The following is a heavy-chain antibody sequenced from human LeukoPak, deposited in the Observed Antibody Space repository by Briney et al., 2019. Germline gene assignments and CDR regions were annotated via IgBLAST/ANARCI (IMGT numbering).Heavy chain of an antibody. CDR2: IYYTGST. CDR1: GGSISSNGYY. J-gene: IGHJ2*01. D-gene: IGHD6-19*01. Sequence: SETLSLTCSVSGGSISSNGYYWGWIRQPPGKGLVWIGSIYYTGSTFDNPSLKSRVTISMDESRNQFSLKLSSVTAADTAVYYCASNQWPSWYFDLWGRGTLVTVSA. CDR3: ASNQWPSWYFDL. V-gene: IGHV4-39*07.